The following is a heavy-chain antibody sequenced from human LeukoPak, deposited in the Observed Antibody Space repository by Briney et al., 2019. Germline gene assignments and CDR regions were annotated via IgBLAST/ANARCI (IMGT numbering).Heavy chain of an antibody. J-gene: IGHJ3*02. V-gene: IGHV3-30*18. CDR1: GFTFSSYG. CDR2: ISYDGSNE. Sequence: PGGSLRLSCAASGFTFSSYGMHCVRQAPGKGLEWVAVISYDGSNEYYADSVKGRFTISRDSAKNTLYLQMNSLRAEDTAVYYCAKATTGTRNAFDIWGQGTMVTVSS. CDR3: AKATTGTRNAFDI. D-gene: IGHD1-1*01.